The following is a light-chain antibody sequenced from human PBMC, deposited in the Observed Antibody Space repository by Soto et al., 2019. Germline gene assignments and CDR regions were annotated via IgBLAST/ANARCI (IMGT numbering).Light chain of an antibody. CDR2: GAS. CDR1: QSVSNNY. Sequence: EIVFTQSPGTLSLSPGERAILSCRASQSVSNNYLAWYRQKPGQAPKILIYGASNRATGIPDRFSGSGSGTDFTLTISRLAPEDFAVYYCQHYGSSPPFTFGPGTKVDIK. CDR3: QHYGSSPPFT. J-gene: IGKJ3*01. V-gene: IGKV3-20*01.